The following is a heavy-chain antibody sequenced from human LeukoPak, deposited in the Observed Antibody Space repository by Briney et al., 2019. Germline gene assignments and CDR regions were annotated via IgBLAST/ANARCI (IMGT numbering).Heavy chain of an antibody. CDR1: GGSFSGYY. J-gene: IGHJ5*02. V-gene: IGHV4-4*07. CDR3: ARDSGSYYSWFDP. Sequence: SETLSLTCAVYGGSFSGYYWSWIRQPAGKGLEWIWRIYTSGSTNYNPSLKSRVTISVDTSKNQFSLKLSSVTAADTAVYYCARDSGSYYSWFDPWGQGTLVTVSS. D-gene: IGHD1-26*01. CDR2: IYTSGST.